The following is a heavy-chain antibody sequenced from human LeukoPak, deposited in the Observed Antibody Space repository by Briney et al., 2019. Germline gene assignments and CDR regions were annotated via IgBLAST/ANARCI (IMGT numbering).Heavy chain of an antibody. V-gene: IGHV1-46*01. CDR3: AREGKYSSSSSFNYYYYGMDV. D-gene: IGHD6-6*01. J-gene: IGHJ6*02. CDR1: GYTFTYYY. CDR2: INPSGGST. Sequence: ASVKVSCKASGYTFTYYYMHWVRQAPGQGLEWMGIINPSGGSTSYAQKFQGRVTMTRDTSTSTAYMELSSLRSEDTAVYYCAREGKYSSSSSFNYYYYGMDVWGQGTTVTVSS.